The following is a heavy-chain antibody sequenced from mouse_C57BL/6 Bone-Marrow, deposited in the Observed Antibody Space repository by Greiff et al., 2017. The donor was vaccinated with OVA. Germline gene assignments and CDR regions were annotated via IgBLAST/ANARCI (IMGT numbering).Heavy chain of an antibody. Sequence: VHLVESGPGLVAPSQSLSITCTVSGFSLTSYGVDWVRQPPGKGLEWLGVIWGGGSTNYNSALMSRLSISKDNSKSQVFLKMNSLQTDDTAMYYCAKLWGYDYDEGYAMDYWGQGTSVTVSS. CDR2: IWGGGST. J-gene: IGHJ4*01. CDR3: AKLWGYDYDEGYAMDY. CDR1: GFSLTSYG. D-gene: IGHD2-4*01. V-gene: IGHV2-9*01.